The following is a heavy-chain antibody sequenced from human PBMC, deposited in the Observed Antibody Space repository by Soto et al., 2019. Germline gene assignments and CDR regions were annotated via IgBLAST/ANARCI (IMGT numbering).Heavy chain of an antibody. CDR2: IIPIFGTA. D-gene: IGHD2-8*01. Sequence: SVKVSCKVSGGTFSSYAISWVRQAPGQGLEWMGGIIPIFGTANYAQKFQGRVTITADESTSTAYMELSSLRSEDTAVYYCARLNPDIVLMAVRGNGTTVTASS. J-gene: IGHJ6*04. V-gene: IGHV1-69*13. CDR1: GGTFSSYA. CDR3: ARLNPDIVLMAV.